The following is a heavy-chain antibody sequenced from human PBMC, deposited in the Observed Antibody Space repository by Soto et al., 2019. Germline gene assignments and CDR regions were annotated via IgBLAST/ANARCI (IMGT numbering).Heavy chain of an antibody. V-gene: IGHV4-30-4*01. Sequence: SETLSLTCTVSGGSISSGDYYWGWTRQPPGKGLEWIGYIYYSGSTYYNPSLKSRVTISVDRSKNQFSLKLSSVTAADTAVYYCAGRPLLGHTAPINAFDIWGQGTMVTVSS. J-gene: IGHJ3*02. CDR1: GGSISSGDYY. CDR2: IYYSGST. D-gene: IGHD1-26*01. CDR3: AGRPLLGHTAPINAFDI.